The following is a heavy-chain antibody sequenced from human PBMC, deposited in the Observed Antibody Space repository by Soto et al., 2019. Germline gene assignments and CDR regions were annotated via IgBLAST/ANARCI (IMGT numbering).Heavy chain of an antibody. CDR1: GGSFSGYY. J-gene: IGHJ5*02. CDR3: ARARFWSGYSAWFAP. CDR2: INHSGST. D-gene: IGHD3-3*01. Sequence: PSETLSLTCAVYGGSFSGYYWSWIRQPPGKGLEWIGEINHSGSTNYNPSLKSRVTISVDTSKNQFSLKLSSVTAADTAVYYCARARFWSGYSAWFAPWGQGTLVTVSS. V-gene: IGHV4-34*01.